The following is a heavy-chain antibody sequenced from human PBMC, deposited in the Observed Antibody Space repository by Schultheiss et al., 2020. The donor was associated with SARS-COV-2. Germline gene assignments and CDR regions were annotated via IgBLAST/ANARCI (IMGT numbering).Heavy chain of an antibody. CDR1: GFTFSNAW. J-gene: IGHJ4*02. Sequence: GGSLRLSCAASGFTFSNAWMSWVRQAPGKGLEWVAVISYDGSNKYYADSVKGRFTISRDNSKNTLYLQMNSLRAEDTAVYYCTTAQWLRFFDYWGQGTRVTVSS. D-gene: IGHD5-12*01. CDR3: TTAQWLRFFDY. CDR2: ISYDGSNK. V-gene: IGHV3-30*03.